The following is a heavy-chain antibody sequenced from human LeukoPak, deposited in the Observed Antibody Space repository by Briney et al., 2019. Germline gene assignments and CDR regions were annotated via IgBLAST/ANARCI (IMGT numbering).Heavy chain of an antibody. CDR3: AKDFSHYDSSFDY. CDR2: ISGSGGST. D-gene: IGHD3-22*01. J-gene: IGHJ4*02. CDR1: GFTFSSYA. Sequence: HPGGSLRLSCAASGFTFSSYAMSWVRQAPGKGLEWVSVISGSGGSTNYADSVKGRFTISRDNSKNTLYLQVNSLRAEDTAVYYCAKDFSHYDSSFDYWGQGTLVTVSS. V-gene: IGHV3-23*01.